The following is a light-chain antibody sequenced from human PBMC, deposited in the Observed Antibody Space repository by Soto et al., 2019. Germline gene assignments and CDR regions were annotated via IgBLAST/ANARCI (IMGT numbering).Light chain of an antibody. V-gene: IGLV2-14*01. Sequence: QSALTQPASVSGSPGQSITISCTGTNSDVGYYNYVSWYQQHPGKAPKLMVFEVSKRPSGVPDRSSGTKSGNTASLTISGLQAEDEADYYCASHTSSSSYVFGSGTKLTVL. CDR1: NSDVGYYNY. CDR3: ASHTSSSSYV. CDR2: EVS. J-gene: IGLJ1*01.